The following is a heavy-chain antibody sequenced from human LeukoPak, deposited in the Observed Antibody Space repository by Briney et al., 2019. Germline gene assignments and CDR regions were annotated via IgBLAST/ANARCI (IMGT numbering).Heavy chain of an antibody. CDR1: GGSFSSHY. V-gene: IGHV4-59*11. Sequence: PSETLSLTCTVSGGSFSSHYWSWIRQPPGKGLEWIGYISYIGSTNYNPSLKSRVTISVDTSKNQFSLKLRSVTAADAAVYFCAGDPTTATKGLEIWGQGTMVTVSS. D-gene: IGHD4-17*01. CDR3: AGDPTTATKGLEI. J-gene: IGHJ3*02. CDR2: ISYIGST.